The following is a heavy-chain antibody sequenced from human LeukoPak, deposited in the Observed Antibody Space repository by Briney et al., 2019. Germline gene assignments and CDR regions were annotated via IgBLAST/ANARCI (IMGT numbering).Heavy chain of an antibody. D-gene: IGHD3-22*01. CDR3: AKNMASTTYYYDSSGYDAFDI. V-gene: IGHV3-21*01. CDR1: GFTFSSYS. CDR2: ISSSSSYI. Sequence: GGSLRLSCAASGFTFSSYSMNWVRQAPGKGLEWVSSISSSSSYIYYADSVKGRFTISRDNAKNSLYLQMNSLRAEDTAVYYCAKNMASTTYYYDSSGYDAFDIWGQGTMVTVSP. J-gene: IGHJ3*02.